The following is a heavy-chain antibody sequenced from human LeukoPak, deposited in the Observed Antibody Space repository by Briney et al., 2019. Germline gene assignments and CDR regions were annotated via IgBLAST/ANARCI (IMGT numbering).Heavy chain of an antibody. CDR2: ISSSSSYI. V-gene: IGHV3-21*01. J-gene: IGHJ4*02. CDR1: GFTFSSYG. Sequence: GGSLRLSCAASGFTFSSYGMHWVRQAPGKGLEWVSSISSSSSYIYYADSVKGRFTISRDNAKNSLYLQMNSLRAEDTAVYYCASHSSGWYGSDYWGQGTLVTVSS. D-gene: IGHD6-19*01. CDR3: ASHSSGWYGSDY.